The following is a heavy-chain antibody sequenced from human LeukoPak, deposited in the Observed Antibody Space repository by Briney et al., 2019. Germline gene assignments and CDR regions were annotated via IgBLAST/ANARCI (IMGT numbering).Heavy chain of an antibody. CDR2: IFPGDSDT. CDR3: ARRPLHSQNWLAP. V-gene: IGHV5-51*01. CDR1: GDRFTSYW. J-gene: IGHJ5*02. Sequence: GESLKISCKGYGDRFTSYWFAWLRQMPGKAREWRGIIFPGDSDTRYSPSIQGQVTISVDRSISTAYLQWSSLKASDTAIYYCARRPLHSQNWLAPWGQGTLVTVSS.